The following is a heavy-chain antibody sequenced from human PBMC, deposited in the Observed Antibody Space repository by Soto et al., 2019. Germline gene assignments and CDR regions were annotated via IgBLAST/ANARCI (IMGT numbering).Heavy chain of an antibody. CDR3: ATIWGSYRYTEMAY. D-gene: IGHD3-16*02. Sequence: GASVKVSCKVSGYTLTELSMHWVRQAPGKGLEWVGGFDPEDGETVYAQKFQGRVTMTEDTSTDTAYMELSSLRSEDTALYYCATIWGSYRYTEMAYWGQGTLVTVSS. J-gene: IGHJ4*02. V-gene: IGHV1-24*01. CDR2: FDPEDGET. CDR1: GYTLTELS.